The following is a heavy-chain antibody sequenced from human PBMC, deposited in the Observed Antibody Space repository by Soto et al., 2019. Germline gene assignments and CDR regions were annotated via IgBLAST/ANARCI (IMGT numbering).Heavy chain of an antibody. J-gene: IGHJ4*02. Sequence: GRSLRLSCAASGFTVSSYAIHWVRQAPGKGPEWVAVVWYDGDNKYYAYSVKGRFTISRDNSKNTLYLQMNSLRAEETAVYYCARDIDRYSYGLDYWGQGTLVTVSS. CDR2: VWYDGDNK. D-gene: IGHD5-18*01. CDR1: GFTVSSYA. V-gene: IGHV3-33*01. CDR3: ARDIDRYSYGLDY.